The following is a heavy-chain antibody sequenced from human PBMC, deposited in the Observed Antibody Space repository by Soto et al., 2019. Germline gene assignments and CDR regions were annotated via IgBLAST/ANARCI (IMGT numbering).Heavy chain of an antibody. V-gene: IGHV3-30*04. D-gene: IGHD4-17*01. CDR2: ISYDGRDK. CDR3: ARDASTGAADYYFDY. J-gene: IGHJ4*02. Sequence: GGSLRLSCASSGFTFRSYATHWVRQAPGKGLEWVAVISYDGRDKKHADSVKGRFTISRDNSNNMAYLQMNSLRAEDTAVYYCARDASTGAADYYFDYWGQGTPVTVSS. CDR1: GFTFRSYA.